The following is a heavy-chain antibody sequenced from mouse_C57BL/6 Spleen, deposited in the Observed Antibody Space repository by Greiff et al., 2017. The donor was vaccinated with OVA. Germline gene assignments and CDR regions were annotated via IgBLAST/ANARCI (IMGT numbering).Heavy chain of an antibody. D-gene: IGHD2-4*01. Sequence: EVKVVESGPELVKPGDSVKISCKASGYSFTGYFMNWVMQSHGKSLEWIGRINPYNGDTFYNQKFKGKATLTVDKSSSTAHMELRSLTSEDSAVYYCAREYDYGGFAYWGQGTLVTVSA. CDR1: GYSFTGYF. J-gene: IGHJ3*01. CDR3: AREYDYGGFAY. V-gene: IGHV1-20*01. CDR2: INPYNGDT.